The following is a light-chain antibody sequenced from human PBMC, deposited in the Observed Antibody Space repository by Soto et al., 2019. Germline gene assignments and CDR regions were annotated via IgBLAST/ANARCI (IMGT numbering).Light chain of an antibody. CDR3: SSYTTSSTLV. V-gene: IGLV2-14*01. Sequence: QSALTQPASVSGSPGQSITISCTGTSSDIGAYNYVSWYQQHPGKAPQFIIYEVSHRPSGVSLRFSGSKSGNTAYLTISGLQTDDEADYYCSSYTTSSTLVFGGGTKLTVL. CDR2: EVS. CDR1: SSDIGAYNY. J-gene: IGLJ3*02.